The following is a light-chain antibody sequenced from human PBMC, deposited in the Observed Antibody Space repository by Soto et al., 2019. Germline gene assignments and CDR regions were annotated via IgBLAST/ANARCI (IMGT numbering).Light chain of an antibody. Sequence: DIQMPQSPSTLSASVGDRVTITCRASQSISSWLAWYQQKPGKAPKLLIYDASSLESGVPSRFSGSGSGTEFTLTISSLQPDDFATYYCQQYNSYCTFGQGTKLEIK. J-gene: IGKJ2*02. CDR1: QSISSW. V-gene: IGKV1-5*01. CDR3: QQYNSYCT. CDR2: DAS.